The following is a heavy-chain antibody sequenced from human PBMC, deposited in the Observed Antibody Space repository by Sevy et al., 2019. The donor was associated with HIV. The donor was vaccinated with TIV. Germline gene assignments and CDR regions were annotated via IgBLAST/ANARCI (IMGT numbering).Heavy chain of an antibody. CDR2: VDHSGGT. CDR3: ARGRSSKRLPLLYSGYYHMTAHFFDY. V-gene: IGHV4-34*01. J-gene: IGHJ4*02. D-gene: IGHD5-12*01. CDR1: GESVSSSY. Sequence: SEILSLTCAVYGESVSSSYWTWIRQPPGGGLDWVGEVDHSGGTSYNPSLKSRATVSLDTSKRQFSLKLNSVTAADTAVYFCARGRSSKRLPLLYSGYYHMTAHFFDYWGQGAMVTVSS.